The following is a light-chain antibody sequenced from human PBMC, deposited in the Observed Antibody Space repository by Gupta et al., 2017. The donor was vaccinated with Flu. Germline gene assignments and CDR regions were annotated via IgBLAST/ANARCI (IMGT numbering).Light chain of an antibody. V-gene: IGKV1-16*01. Sequence: PSSVSAFVGDRVTSTCRASQDITNALVWFRQKPGKAPQFLVFGASTLQSGVPSRFSGGGSGKVFTLTISGLQPEDFATYYCQQYDNNPRTFGQGTKLEI. J-gene: IGKJ2*02. CDR2: GAS. CDR1: QDITNA. CDR3: QQYDNNPRT.